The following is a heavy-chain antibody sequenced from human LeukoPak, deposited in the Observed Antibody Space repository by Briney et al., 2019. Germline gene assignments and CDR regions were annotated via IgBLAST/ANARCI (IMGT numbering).Heavy chain of an antibody. V-gene: IGHV1-8*03. J-gene: IGHJ6*03. Sequence: RASVKVSCKASGYTFTSYDINWVRQAPGQGLEWMGWMNPNSGNTGYAQKFQGRVTITRNTSISTAYMELSSLRSEDTAVYYCARGSIGSYGYYYYYMDVWGKGTTVTVSS. D-gene: IGHD1-26*01. CDR3: ARGSIGSYGYYYYYMDV. CDR2: MNPNSGNT. CDR1: GYTFTSYD.